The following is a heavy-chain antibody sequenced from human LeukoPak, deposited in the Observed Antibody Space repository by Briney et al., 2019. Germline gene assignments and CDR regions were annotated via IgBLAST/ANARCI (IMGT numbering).Heavy chain of an antibody. Sequence: PGGSLRLPCAPSGFTFSSYWMHWVRQAPGKGLVWVSRINTDGSTITYADSVKGRFTISRDNAKNTLYLQMNSLRAEDTAVYFCARERKSSTSMDYWGQGTLVTVSS. D-gene: IGHD2-2*01. J-gene: IGHJ4*02. CDR1: GFTFSSYW. V-gene: IGHV3-74*01. CDR2: INTDGSTI. CDR3: ARERKSSTSMDY.